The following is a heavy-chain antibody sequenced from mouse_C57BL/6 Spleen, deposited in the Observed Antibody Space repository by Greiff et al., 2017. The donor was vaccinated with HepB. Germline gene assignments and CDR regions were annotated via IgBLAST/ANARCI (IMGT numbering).Heavy chain of an antibody. CDR2: IYPGDGDT. V-gene: IGHV1-82*01. D-gene: IGHD2-3*01. J-gene: IGHJ1*03. CDR1: GYAFSSSW. Sequence: VQLQQSGPELVKPGASVKISCKASGYAFSSSWMNWVKQRPGKGLEWIGRIYPGDGDTNYNGKFKGKATLTADKSSSTAYMQLSSLTSEDSAVYFCARDGYYWYVDAWGTGATVTVSS. CDR3: ARDGYYWYVDA.